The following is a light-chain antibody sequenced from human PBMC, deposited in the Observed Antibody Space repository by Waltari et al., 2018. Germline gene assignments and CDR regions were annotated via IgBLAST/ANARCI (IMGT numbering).Light chain of an antibody. CDR3: SSQTLDGVVL. CDR2: DVT. Sequence: QSALTQPASVSGSPGQSITISCSGIGSGVGASDYVSWYQLHPGKAPQVIIYDVTNRAAGVSHRFSASTSANTASLTISGLQPEDEADYYCSSQTLDGVVLFGGGTKLTVL. CDR1: GSGVGASDY. J-gene: IGLJ2*01. V-gene: IGLV2-14*03.